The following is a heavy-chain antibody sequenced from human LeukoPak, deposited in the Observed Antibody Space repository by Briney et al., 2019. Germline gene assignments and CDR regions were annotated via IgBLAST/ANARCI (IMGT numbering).Heavy chain of an antibody. V-gene: IGHV1-69*05. Sequence: SVKVSCKASGGTFSSYAISWLRQAPGQGLEWMGRIIPIFGTANYAQKFKGRVTITTDESTSTAYMELSSLRSEDTGVYYCARDVEDGYKDAFDIWGQGTMVTVSS. CDR2: IIPIFGTA. J-gene: IGHJ3*02. CDR1: GGTFSSYA. D-gene: IGHD5-24*01. CDR3: ARDVEDGYKDAFDI.